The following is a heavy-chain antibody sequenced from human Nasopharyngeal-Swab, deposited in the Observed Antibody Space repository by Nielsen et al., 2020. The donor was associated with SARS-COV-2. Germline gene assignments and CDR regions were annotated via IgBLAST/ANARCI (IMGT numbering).Heavy chain of an antibody. V-gene: IGHV3-30*18. J-gene: IGHJ4*02. CDR2: ISYDGSNK. Sequence: VRQAPGKGLEWVAVISYDGSNKYYAASVKGRFTISRDNSKNTLYLQMNSLRAEDTAVYYCAKELARAYLDYYFDYWGQGTLVTVSS. D-gene: IGHD2-8*01. CDR3: AKELARAYLDYYFDY.